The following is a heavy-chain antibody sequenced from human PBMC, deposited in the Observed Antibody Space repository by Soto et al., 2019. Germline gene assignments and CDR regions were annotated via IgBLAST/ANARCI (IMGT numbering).Heavy chain of an antibody. V-gene: IGHV3-23*01. CDR2: ISGSGVST. Sequence: EVQLLESGGGLVQPGGSLRLSCAASGFTFSSYAMSWVRQAPGKGLEWVSAISGSGVSTYYADSVKGRFTISRDNSKTTLYLQMNSLSAEDTAVYYCAKDLGYSSGWEPFDYWGPGTLVTVSS. J-gene: IGHJ4*02. CDR3: AKDLGYSSGWEPFDY. CDR1: GFTFSSYA. D-gene: IGHD6-19*01.